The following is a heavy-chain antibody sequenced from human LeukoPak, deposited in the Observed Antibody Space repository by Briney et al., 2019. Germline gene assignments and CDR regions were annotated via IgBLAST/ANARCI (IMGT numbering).Heavy chain of an antibody. CDR2: IGSSGGPT. CDR1: GFTFSNYA. J-gene: IGHJ4*02. Sequence: GGSLRLSCAASGFTFSNYAMSWVRQAPGKGLEWVSAIGSSGGPTYYANSVKGRFTISRDNSKNALYLHMNSLSAEDTAVYYCAKDPRSGVGLSLFDYWGQGTLDTVSS. D-gene: IGHD3-10*01. V-gene: IGHV3-23*01. CDR3: AKDPRSGVGLSLFDY.